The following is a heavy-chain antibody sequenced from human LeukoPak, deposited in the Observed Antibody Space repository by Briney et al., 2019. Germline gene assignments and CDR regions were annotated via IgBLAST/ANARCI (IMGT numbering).Heavy chain of an antibody. CDR1: GFTFSSCG. Sequence: GGSLRLSCAASGFTFSSCGFNWVRQAPGKGLEWVSSIGPTGTVRCYAASVRGRFTNSRDNAKNSMYLQMDSLREEDTAVYYCATETIGRHYDYWGQETLLTVSS. J-gene: IGHJ4*02. CDR3: ATETIGRHYDY. D-gene: IGHD1-14*01. CDR2: IGPTGTVR. V-gene: IGHV3-21*01.